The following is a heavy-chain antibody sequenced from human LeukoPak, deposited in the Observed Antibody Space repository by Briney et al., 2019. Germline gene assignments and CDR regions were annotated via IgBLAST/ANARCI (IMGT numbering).Heavy chain of an antibody. CDR1: GGSFSGYH. Sequence: PSETLSLTCAVYGGSFSGYHWSWIRQPPGKGLEWIGEINHSGSTNYNPSLKSRVTISVDTSKNQFSLKLSSVTAADTAVYYCASRRGYSYGSRGYCFDYWGQGTLVTVSS. J-gene: IGHJ4*02. V-gene: IGHV4-34*01. CDR3: ASRRGYSYGSRGYCFDY. CDR2: INHSGST. D-gene: IGHD5-18*01.